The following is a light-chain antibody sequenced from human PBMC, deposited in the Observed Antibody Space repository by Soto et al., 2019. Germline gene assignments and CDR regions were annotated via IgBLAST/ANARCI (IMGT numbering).Light chain of an antibody. J-gene: IGKJ4*01. V-gene: IGKV1-5*03. CDR3: LQYNNYPLT. Sequence: DIQMTQSPSTLSASVGDRVTITCRASQSVSNWLAWYQQKPGKAPKLLIYKASSLESGVPSRISGSGSGTEFTLSISSLQPDDFATYYCLQYNNYPLTFGGGTKVEIK. CDR1: QSVSNW. CDR2: KAS.